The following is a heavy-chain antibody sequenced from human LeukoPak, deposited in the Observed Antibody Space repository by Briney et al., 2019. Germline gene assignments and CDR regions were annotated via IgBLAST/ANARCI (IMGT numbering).Heavy chain of an antibody. V-gene: IGHV3-15*01. D-gene: IGHD2-2*01. Sequence: GGSLRLSCAASGFTFSNAWMSWVRQAPGKGLEWVGRIKSKTDGGTTDYAAPVKGRFTISRDDSKNTLYLQMNSLKTEDTAVYYCTIHSCSSTSCYSLYYFDYWGQGTLVTVSS. CDR3: TIHSCSSTSCYSLYYFDY. CDR1: GFTFSNAW. CDR2: IKSKTDGGTT. J-gene: IGHJ4*02.